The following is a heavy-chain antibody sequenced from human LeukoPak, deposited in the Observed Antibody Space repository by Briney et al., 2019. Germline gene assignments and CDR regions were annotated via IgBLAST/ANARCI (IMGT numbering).Heavy chain of an antibody. Sequence: RGSLRLSCAASGVASSSYAMSWVRQAPGEGLGWGSAICGTGGSTSYADSVKGRFTISRDNSKNTLPLQMNSRRAEATASYYCARDFGLRCSRDYWGQGTLVTVSS. D-gene: IGHD3-10*02. CDR2: ICGTGGST. J-gene: IGHJ4*02. V-gene: IGHV3-23*01. CDR1: GVASSSYA. CDR3: ARDFGLRCSRDY.